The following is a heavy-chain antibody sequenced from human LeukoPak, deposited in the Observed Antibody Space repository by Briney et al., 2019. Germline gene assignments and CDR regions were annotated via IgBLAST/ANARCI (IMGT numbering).Heavy chain of an antibody. CDR1: GGSFSGYY. V-gene: IGHV4-34*01. Sequence: PSETLSLTCAVYGGSFSGYYWSWIRQPPGKGLEWIGEINHSGGTNYNPALKSRVTISVDTSKNQFSLKLSSVTAADTAVYYCARGRLGFDVAGSRPIVVVPAAIPTPRPRLVLPNKSFDIWGQGTMVTVSS. CDR2: INHSGGT. CDR3: ARGRLGFDVAGSRPIVVVPAAIPTPRPRLVLPNKSFDI. D-gene: IGHD2-2*02. J-gene: IGHJ3*02.